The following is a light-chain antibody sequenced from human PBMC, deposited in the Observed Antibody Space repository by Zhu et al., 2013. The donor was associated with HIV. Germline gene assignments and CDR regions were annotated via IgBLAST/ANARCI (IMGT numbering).Light chain of an antibody. CDR3: QQLNGYVII. Sequence: DIQMTQSPSALSASVGDRVTITCRASQGVGYFLSWFQQKPGQVPTRLIFAASTLQSGVPARFSGRGSGTEFTLTISNLQPEDFATYYCQQLNGYVIIFGQGTRLEIK. CDR2: AAS. CDR1: QGVGYF. V-gene: IGKV1-17*03. J-gene: IGKJ5*01.